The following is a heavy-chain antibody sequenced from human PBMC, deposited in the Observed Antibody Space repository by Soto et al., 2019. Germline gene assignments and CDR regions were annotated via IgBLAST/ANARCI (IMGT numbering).Heavy chain of an antibody. D-gene: IGHD2-15*01. J-gene: IGHJ5*02. CDR3: ARQDRVVAEGRWFDP. Sequence: SETLSLTCTVSGYSISSGYRWAWIRQPPGKGLEWLGSVHYSGNTYYNPSLKSRLTISVDKSKNQLSLNLSSVTAADTAVYYCARQDRVVAEGRWFDPWGQGTLVTVSS. CDR2: VHYSGNT. CDR1: GYSISSGYR. V-gene: IGHV4-38-2*02.